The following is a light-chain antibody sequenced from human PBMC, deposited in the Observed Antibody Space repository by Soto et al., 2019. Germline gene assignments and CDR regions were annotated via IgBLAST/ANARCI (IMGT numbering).Light chain of an antibody. Sequence: QSVLTQPPSASGTPGQRVTISCSGSSSNIGGNIINWYQHLPGTAPKLLIYSTNERPSGVPDRFSGSKSGTSASLAISGLQSEDEADYYCATLDDSLNGVVLGGGTKLTVL. CDR1: SSNIGGNI. CDR2: STN. V-gene: IGLV1-44*01. CDR3: ATLDDSLNGVV. J-gene: IGLJ2*01.